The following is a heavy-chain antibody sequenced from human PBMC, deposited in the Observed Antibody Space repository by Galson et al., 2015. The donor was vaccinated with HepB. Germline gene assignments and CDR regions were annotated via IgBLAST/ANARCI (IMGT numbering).Heavy chain of an antibody. CDR3: ARPDPGGYGDPFHI. CDR2: IYHSGTS. CDR1: GVSISTTDYY. V-gene: IGHV4-39*01. J-gene: IGHJ3*02. D-gene: IGHD1-1*01. Sequence: ETLSLTCSVSGVSISTTDYYWGWIRQAPGKGLEWIGSIYHSGTSFYNPSLKSRLSMSVDTTKNQFFLNVTSVTASDTALYYCARPDPGGYGDPFHIWGQGTMVSVSS.